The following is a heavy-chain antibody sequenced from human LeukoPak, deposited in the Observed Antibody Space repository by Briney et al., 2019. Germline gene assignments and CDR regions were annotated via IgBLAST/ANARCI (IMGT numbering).Heavy chain of an antibody. CDR2: ISSSGSTI. CDR1: GFTFSDYY. Sequence: GGSLRLSCAASGFTFSDYYMSWIRQAPGKGLEWVSYISSSGSTIYYADSVKGRFTNSRDNAKNSLYLQMNSLRAEDTAVYYCASFSSSSWYAEWFDPWGQGTLVTVSS. J-gene: IGHJ5*02. CDR3: ASFSSSSWYAEWFDP. D-gene: IGHD6-13*01. V-gene: IGHV3-11*04.